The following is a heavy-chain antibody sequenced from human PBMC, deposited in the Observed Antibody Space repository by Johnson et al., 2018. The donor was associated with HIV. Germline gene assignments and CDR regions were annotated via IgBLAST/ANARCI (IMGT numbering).Heavy chain of an antibody. J-gene: IGHJ3*02. CDR2: IRDSGST. D-gene: IGHD3-10*01. V-gene: IGHV3-23*04. CDR1: GFTFASSA. CDR3: ANGWFSGAFDI. Sequence: VQLVESGGGVVRPGGSLRLSCAASGFTFASSAMSWVRQAPVKGLEWVSAIRDSGSTYYADSVKGRFTISRYNSKNTLYLQMNSLRAEDTAVYYCANGWFSGAFDIWGQGTMVTVSS.